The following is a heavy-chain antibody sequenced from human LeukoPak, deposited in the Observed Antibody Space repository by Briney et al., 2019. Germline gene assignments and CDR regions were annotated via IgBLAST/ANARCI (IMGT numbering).Heavy chain of an antibody. CDR3: ARAEAYSSLPDD. D-gene: IGHD6-13*01. Sequence: PGGSLRLSCAASGFTVSSNYMSWVRQAPGKGLEWVSVIYSGGSTYYADSVKGRFTISRDNSKNTLYLQMNSLRAEDTAVYYCARAEAYSSLPDDWGQGTLVTVSS. V-gene: IGHV3-53*01. CDR2: IYSGGST. J-gene: IGHJ4*02. CDR1: GFTVSSNY.